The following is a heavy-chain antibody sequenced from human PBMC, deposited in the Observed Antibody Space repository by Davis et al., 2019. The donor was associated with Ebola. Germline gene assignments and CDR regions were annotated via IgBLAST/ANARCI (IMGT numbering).Heavy chain of an antibody. Sequence: SETLSLTCAVYDGSFSGYYWTWIRQTPGRGLEWIGDINHRGSTNYNPSLKSRVTMSIDTSKNQFSLKVTSVTAADTAVYYCVRGLGMGWFDSWGQGTLVTVSS. CDR3: VRGLGMGWFDS. D-gene: IGHD6-13*01. CDR1: DGSFSGYY. J-gene: IGHJ5*01. V-gene: IGHV4-34*01. CDR2: INHRGST.